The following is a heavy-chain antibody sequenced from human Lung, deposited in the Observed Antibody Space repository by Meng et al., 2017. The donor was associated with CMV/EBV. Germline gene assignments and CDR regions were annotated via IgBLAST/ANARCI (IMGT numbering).Heavy chain of an antibody. Sequence: GSSXKISCAASDFTFSSYAMSWVRQAPGRGLEWVSAISGSGGSTYYADSVKGRFTISRDNSKNTLYLQMNSLRAEDTAVYYCAKDWVDIVVVPAADVWGQGXTVTVSS. J-gene: IGHJ6*02. CDR1: DFTFSSYA. V-gene: IGHV3-23*01. CDR3: AKDWVDIVVVPAADV. CDR2: ISGSGGST. D-gene: IGHD2-2*03.